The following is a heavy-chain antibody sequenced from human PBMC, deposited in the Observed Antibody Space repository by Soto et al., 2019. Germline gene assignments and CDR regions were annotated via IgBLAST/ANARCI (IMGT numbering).Heavy chain of an antibody. D-gene: IGHD3-22*01. J-gene: IGHJ5*02. CDR2: IYHSGGT. CDR3: ARDGDYYDSSP. Sequence: NPSETLSLTCSVSAGSISSDGFYWNWICQPPGKGLEWIGYIYHSGGTYSSPSLRSRVTISVDTSKNQFTLKLSSVTAADTAVYYCARDGDYYDSSPWGQGTLVTVSS. V-gene: IGHV4-31*03. CDR1: AGSISSDGFY.